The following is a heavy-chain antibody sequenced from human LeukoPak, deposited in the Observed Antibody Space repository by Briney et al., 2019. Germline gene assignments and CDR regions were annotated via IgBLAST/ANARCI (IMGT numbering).Heavy chain of an antibody. D-gene: IGHD1-26*01. CDR1: GYTFTSYA. CDR3: SRGGEGMVAPSY. J-gene: IGHJ4*02. Sequence: GASVKVSCKASGYTFTSYAMHWVRQAPGQGREGMGWINTNTGNPTYAQGFTGRFVFSLGTPVSTAYLQISSLTAEDTPVYYCSRGGEGMVAPSYWGQGTLVTVSS. CDR2: INTNTGNP. V-gene: IGHV7-4-1*02.